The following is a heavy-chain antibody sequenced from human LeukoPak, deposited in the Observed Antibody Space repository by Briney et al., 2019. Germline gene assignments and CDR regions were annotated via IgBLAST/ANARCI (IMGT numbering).Heavy chain of an antibody. CDR1: GGSISSNSYY. J-gene: IGHJ6*03. CDR2: IYYSGST. Sequence: PSETLSLTCAVSGGSISSNSYYWSWIRQPPGKGLERIGYIYYSGSTNYNPSLKSRVTISVDTSKNQFSLKLSSVTAADTAVYYCARTTEGGYTYDYFYYYYMDVWGKGTTVTISS. D-gene: IGHD5-18*01. CDR3: ARTTEGGYTYDYFYYYYMDV. V-gene: IGHV4-61*01.